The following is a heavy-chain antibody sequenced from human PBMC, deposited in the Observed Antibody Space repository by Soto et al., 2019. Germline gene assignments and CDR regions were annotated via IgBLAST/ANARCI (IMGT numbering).Heavy chain of an antibody. CDR1: GGTFSSYA. CDR2: IIPIFGTA. CDR3: AAPYGSGRYYNGFDY. Sequence: QVQLVQSGAEVKKPGSSVKVSCKASGGTFSSYAISWVRQAPGQGLEWMGGIIPIFGTANYAQKFQGRVTITADESASTAYRALSSLRSEDTAVYYCAAPYGSGRYYNGFDYWGQGTLVTVSS. D-gene: IGHD3-10*01. J-gene: IGHJ4*02. V-gene: IGHV1-69*12.